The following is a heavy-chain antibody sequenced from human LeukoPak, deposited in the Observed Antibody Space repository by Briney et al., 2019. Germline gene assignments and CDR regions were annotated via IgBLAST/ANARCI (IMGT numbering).Heavy chain of an antibody. CDR3: ASRGYSYGIGYFGY. Sequence: ASVKVSCKASGGTFSSYAISWVRQAPGQGLEWMGGIIPIFGTANYAQKFQGRVTITADESTSTAYMELSSLRSEDTAVYYCASRGYSYGIGYFGYWGQGTLVTVSS. D-gene: IGHD5-18*01. J-gene: IGHJ4*02. V-gene: IGHV1-69*13. CDR1: GGTFSSYA. CDR2: IIPIFGTA.